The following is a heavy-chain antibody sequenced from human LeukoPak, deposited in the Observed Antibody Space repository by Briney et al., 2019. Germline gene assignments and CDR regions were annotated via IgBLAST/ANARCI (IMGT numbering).Heavy chain of an antibody. CDR1: GFTFSSYA. CDR3: AKGFTTIAAAGTNWFDP. Sequence: GGSLRLSCAASGFTFSSYAMSWVRQAPGKGLEWVSAISGSGGSTYYADSVKGRFTISRDNSKNTLYLQMNSLRAEDTAVYYCAKGFTTIAAAGTNWFDPWGQGTLVTVSS. J-gene: IGHJ5*02. D-gene: IGHD6-13*01. CDR2: ISGSGGST. V-gene: IGHV3-23*01.